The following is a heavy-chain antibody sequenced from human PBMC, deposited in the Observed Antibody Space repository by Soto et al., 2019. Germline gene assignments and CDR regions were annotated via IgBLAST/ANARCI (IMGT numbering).Heavy chain of an antibody. V-gene: IGHV1-69*01. Sequence: QAQVVQSGAEVRKPGSSVKLSCKASEGTFNSYAIAWVRQAPGQGLEWMGGIIPYYTTLNYAQKFKDRVTITADDSTNTVYMELSSLRSDDTAVYFCASGASRWYPYFFDSWAQGTLVTVSS. CDR3: ASGASRWYPYFFDS. CDR2: IIPYYTTL. CDR1: EGTFNSYA. D-gene: IGHD6-13*01. J-gene: IGHJ4*02.